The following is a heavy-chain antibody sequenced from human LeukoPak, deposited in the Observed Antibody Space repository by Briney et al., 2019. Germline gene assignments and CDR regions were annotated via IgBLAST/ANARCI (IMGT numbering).Heavy chain of an antibody. CDR3: ARDGSYSSSWYRYYYYGMDV. CDR1: GYTFTVYY. Sequence: AASVTVSFTSSGYTFTVYYMHWVRQAPGQGLEWMGWINPNSGGTNYAQKFQGRVTMTRDTSIGTAYMELSRLRSDDSAVYYCARDGSYSSSWYRYYYYGMDVWGQGTTVTVSS. CDR2: INPNSGGT. J-gene: IGHJ6*02. V-gene: IGHV1-2*02. D-gene: IGHD6-13*01.